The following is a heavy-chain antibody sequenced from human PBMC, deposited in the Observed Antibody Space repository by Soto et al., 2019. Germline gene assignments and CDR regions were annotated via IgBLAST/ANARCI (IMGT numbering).Heavy chain of an antibody. V-gene: IGHV3-30*18. CDR3: TKQESDGNDHADY. CDR1: GFSFSSYG. CDR2: ISYDGTDE. Sequence: QVQLVESGGGVVQPGRSLRLSCAASGFSFSSYGMHWVRQAPGKGLEWVAMISYDGTDEYYADSVKGRFTISRDNSKNTVYLQRNSLRAEDTAGYYCTKQESDGNDHADYGGQGTRATVSS. D-gene: IGHD1-1*01. J-gene: IGHJ4*02.